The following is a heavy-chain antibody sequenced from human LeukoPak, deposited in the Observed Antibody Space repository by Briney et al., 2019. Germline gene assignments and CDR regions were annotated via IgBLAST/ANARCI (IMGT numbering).Heavy chain of an antibody. CDR3: ARGVVPAAIYFNYYGMDV. D-gene: IGHD2-2*01. CDR1: GFTFSSYS. V-gene: IGHV3-21*01. Sequence: KSGGSLRLSCAASGFTFSSYSMNWVRQAPGKGLEWVSSISSSSSYIYYADSVKGRFTISRDNAKNSLYLQMNSLRAEDTAVYYCARGVVPAAIYFNYYGMDVWGQGTTVTASS. CDR2: ISSSSSYI. J-gene: IGHJ6*02.